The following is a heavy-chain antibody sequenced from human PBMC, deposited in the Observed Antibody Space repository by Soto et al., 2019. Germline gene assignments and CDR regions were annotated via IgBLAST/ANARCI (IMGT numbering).Heavy chain of an antibody. Sequence: SLRLSCVASGFTFSNYGVHWVRQPPGKGLEWVALISDDGDKRYYADSVRGRLIISRDNSKDTLYLQMNSLGPDDTAVYFCAKARVRIVGANSFDYWGQGTPVTVS. CDR1: GFTFSNYG. CDR2: ISDDGDKR. V-gene: IGHV3-30*18. D-gene: IGHD1-26*01. CDR3: AKARVRIVGANSFDY. J-gene: IGHJ4*02.